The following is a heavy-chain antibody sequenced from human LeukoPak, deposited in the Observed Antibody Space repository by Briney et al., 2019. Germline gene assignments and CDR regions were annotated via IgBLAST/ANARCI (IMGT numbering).Heavy chain of an antibody. CDR1: GFTFSSYG. CDR3: AKDWRIQLWSSYGMDV. Sequence: PGGSLRLSCAASGFTFSSYGMHWVRQAPGKGLEWVAVISYDGSNKYYADSVKGRFTISRDNSKNTLYLQMNSLRAEDTAVYYCAKDWRIQLWSSYGMDVWGQGTTVTVSS. D-gene: IGHD5-18*01. CDR2: ISYDGSNK. J-gene: IGHJ6*02. V-gene: IGHV3-30*18.